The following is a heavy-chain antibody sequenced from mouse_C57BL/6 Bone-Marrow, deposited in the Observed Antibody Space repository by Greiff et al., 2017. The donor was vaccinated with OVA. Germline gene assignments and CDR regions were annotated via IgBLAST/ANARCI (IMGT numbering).Heavy chain of an antibody. J-gene: IGHJ3*01. CDR2: ISNGGGST. V-gene: IGHV5-12*01. Sequence: EVKVVESGGGLVQPGGSLKLSCAASGFTFSDYYMYWVRQTPEKRLEWVAYISNGGGSTYYPDTVKGRFTISRDKAKNTLYLQMSRLKSEDTAMYYCARGLAWFAYWGQGTLVTVSA. CDR3: ARGLAWFAY. CDR1: GFTFSDYY.